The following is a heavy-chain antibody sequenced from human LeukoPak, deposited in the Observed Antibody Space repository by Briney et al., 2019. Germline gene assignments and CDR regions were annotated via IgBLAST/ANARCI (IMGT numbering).Heavy chain of an antibody. CDR3: ARGGGYYFDY. D-gene: IGHD3-16*01. CDR2: IFYSGST. CDR1: SGSISTSNYY. Sequence: SETLSLTCTVSSGSISTSNYYWGWVRQPPGEALEWIGNIFYSGSTYYSPSLKSRVTISLDTSRNQFSLNLDSVTAADTAVYYCARGGGYYFDYWGQGTLVTVSS. V-gene: IGHV4-39*07. J-gene: IGHJ4*02.